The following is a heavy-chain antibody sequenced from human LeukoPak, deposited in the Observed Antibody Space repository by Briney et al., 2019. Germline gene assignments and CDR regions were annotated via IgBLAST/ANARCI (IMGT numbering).Heavy chain of an antibody. CDR1: GDTVSTPSGT. J-gene: IGHJ4*02. D-gene: IGHD5-12*01. V-gene: IGHV6-1*01. CDR2: TYYRSKWYN. Sequence: SQTLSLTCVISGDTVSTPSGTWNWIRQSPSRGLEWLGRTYYRSKWYNDYAVSVKSRITINPDTSKNQFSLQLNSVTPEDTAVYYCAREPLSGYDYPFDYWGQGTLVTVSS. CDR3: AREPLSGYDYPFDY.